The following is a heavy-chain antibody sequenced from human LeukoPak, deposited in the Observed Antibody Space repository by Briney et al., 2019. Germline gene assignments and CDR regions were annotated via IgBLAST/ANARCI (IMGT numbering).Heavy chain of an antibody. CDR3: ARDLSSRDAY. J-gene: IGHJ4*02. CDR1: GFTVSTYW. CDR2: LKEDGSRQ. V-gene: IGHV3-7*03. D-gene: IGHD6-13*01. Sequence: GGSLRLSCAASGFTVSTYWMSWVRQAPGKGLEWVASLKEDGSRQYYVDSVKGRFTISRDNAKNSLYLQMSSLRVDDTAVYYCARDLSSRDAYWGQGTLVTVSS.